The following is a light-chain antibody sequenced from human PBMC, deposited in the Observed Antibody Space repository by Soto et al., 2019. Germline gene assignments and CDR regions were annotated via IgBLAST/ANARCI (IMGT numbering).Light chain of an antibody. CDR3: QQYDNWPPYT. V-gene: IGKV3-15*01. J-gene: IGKJ2*01. Sequence: EMVMTQSPATLSVSPGERATLPCRASQNVSSNLAWYQQKPRQAPRLLIYGASTRATGIPARFSGSGSGTEFTLTISSLQSEDFAVYYCQQYDNWPPYTFGQGTKLEIK. CDR1: QNVSSN. CDR2: GAS.